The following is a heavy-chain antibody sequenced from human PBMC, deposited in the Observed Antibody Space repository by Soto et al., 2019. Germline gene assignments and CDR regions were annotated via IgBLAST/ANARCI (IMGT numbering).Heavy chain of an antibody. CDR2: ISAAGDP. Sequence: EVQLVESGGGLVQPGGSLRLSCEASGFTFRNYDMHWVRQGTGKGLEWVSGISAAGDPDYADSVEGRFTISRENAQNSFFLLMNRLRVGDTAVYYCARADRDCYGLDVWGQGTTVIVSS. V-gene: IGHV3-13*05. CDR1: GFTFRNYD. CDR3: ARADRDCYGLDV. J-gene: IGHJ6*02.